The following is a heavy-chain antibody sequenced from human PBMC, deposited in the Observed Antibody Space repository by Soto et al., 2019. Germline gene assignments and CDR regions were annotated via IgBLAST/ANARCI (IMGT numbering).Heavy chain of an antibody. J-gene: IGHJ4*02. D-gene: IGHD3-3*01. CDR3: AKAINDYYAPLDY. V-gene: IGHV3-23*01. CDR1: GFTFSNYA. CDR2: ISGGADDT. Sequence: GGSLRLSCTASGFTFSNYAMGWVRQAPGKGLEWVSVISGGADDTHYADSVKGRFTISRDNSKNTLYVQMDSLRAEDTAVYYCAKAINDYYAPLDYWGQGMRVTVSP.